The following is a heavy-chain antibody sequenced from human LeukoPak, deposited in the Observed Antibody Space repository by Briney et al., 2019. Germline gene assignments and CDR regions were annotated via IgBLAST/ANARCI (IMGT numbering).Heavy chain of an antibody. Sequence: GGSLRLSCAASGFTLSSYAMHWVRQAPGKGLEWVAVISHDGSNKYYADSVRARFAISRDNSENTLYLQINSLGAEDTAVYYCARGGPYYYDASGYYYYFDYWGQGALVTVSS. V-gene: IGHV3-30*09. J-gene: IGHJ4*02. CDR2: ISHDGSNK. D-gene: IGHD3-22*01. CDR3: ARGGPYYYDASGYYYYFDY. CDR1: GFTLSSYA.